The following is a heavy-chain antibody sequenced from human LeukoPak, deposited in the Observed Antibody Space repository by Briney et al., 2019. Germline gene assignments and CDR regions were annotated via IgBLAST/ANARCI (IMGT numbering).Heavy chain of an antibody. J-gene: IGHJ5*02. Sequence: GESLRISCKGSGYSFTSYWIGWVRQIRGKGLEWMGIIYPGDSYTRYSPSFQGQVTISAAKAISTAYLQRSSLKASDTAMYYCARLIGAARPAWFDPWGQGTLVTVSS. V-gene: IGHV5-51*01. CDR3: ARLIGAARPAWFDP. CDR2: IYPGDSYT. CDR1: GYSFTSYW. D-gene: IGHD6-6*01.